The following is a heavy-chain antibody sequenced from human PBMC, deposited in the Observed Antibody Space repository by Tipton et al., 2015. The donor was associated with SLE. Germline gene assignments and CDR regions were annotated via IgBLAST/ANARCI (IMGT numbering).Heavy chain of an antibody. CDR3: ARTGTTWRWFDP. CDR1: GGSISSGGYY. J-gene: IGHJ5*02. D-gene: IGHD4-11*01. Sequence: TLSLTCTVSGGSISSGGYYWSWIRQHPGKGLEWIGYIYYSGSTYYNPSLKSRVTISVDTSKNQFSLKLSSVTAADTAVYYCARTGTTWRWFDPWGQGTLVTVSS. V-gene: IGHV4-31*03. CDR2: IYYSGST.